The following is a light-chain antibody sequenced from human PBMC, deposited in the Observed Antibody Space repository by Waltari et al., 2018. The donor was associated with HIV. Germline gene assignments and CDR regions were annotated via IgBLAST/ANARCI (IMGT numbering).Light chain of an antibody. CDR2: DAS. Sequence: ETVLTQSPATLSLSPGERATLSCWASQSVSSYLAWYQQKPGQAPRLLIYDASNRATGIPARFSGSGSGTDFTLTVSSLEPEDFAVYYCQERSNWPFTFGQGTRLEIK. CDR3: QERSNWPFT. J-gene: IGKJ5*01. CDR1: QSVSSY. V-gene: IGKV3-11*01.